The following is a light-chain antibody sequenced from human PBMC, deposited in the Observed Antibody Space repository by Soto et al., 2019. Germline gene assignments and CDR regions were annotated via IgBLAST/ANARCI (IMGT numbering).Light chain of an antibody. CDR3: QQYGTPLFT. V-gene: IGKV3-20*01. Sequence: IVLTQSPGTLSLSPGERATLSCGASQSVTNNFSAWYQQKPGQAPRLLIYGESSMATGVPDRFSGSGSGTDFNLTISRLEPGDFAVYYCQQYGTPLFTFGPGTKVDSK. CDR2: GES. J-gene: IGKJ3*01. CDR1: QSVTNNF.